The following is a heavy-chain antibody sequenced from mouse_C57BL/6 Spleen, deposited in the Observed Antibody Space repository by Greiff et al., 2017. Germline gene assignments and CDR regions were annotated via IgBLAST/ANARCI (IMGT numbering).Heavy chain of an antibody. D-gene: IGHD2-1*01. CDR3: TTDGNYAFAY. J-gene: IGHJ3*01. CDR1: GFNIKDDY. CDR2: IDPENGDT. Sequence: VQLKQSGAELVRPGASVKLSCTASGFNIKDDYMHWVKQRPEQGLEWIGWIDPENGDTEYASKFQGKATITADTSSNTAYLQLSSLTSEDTAVYYCTTDGNYAFAYWGQGTLVTVSA. V-gene: IGHV14-4*01.